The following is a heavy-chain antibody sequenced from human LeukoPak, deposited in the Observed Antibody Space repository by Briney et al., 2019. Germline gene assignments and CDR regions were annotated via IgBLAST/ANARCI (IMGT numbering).Heavy chain of an antibody. J-gene: IGHJ6*02. Sequence: PGGSLRLSCAASGFTFSSAWMTWVRQAPGKGLEWVGHIKNKTKGGTTDYAAPVKGRFIISRDDSKNTLYLQMNSLRAEDTAVYYCARDWEPLEWLYRAVPPYGMDVWGQGTTVTVSS. CDR2: IKNKTKGGTT. V-gene: IGHV3-15*01. D-gene: IGHD3-3*01. CDR1: GFTFSSAW. CDR3: ARDWEPLEWLYRAVPPYGMDV.